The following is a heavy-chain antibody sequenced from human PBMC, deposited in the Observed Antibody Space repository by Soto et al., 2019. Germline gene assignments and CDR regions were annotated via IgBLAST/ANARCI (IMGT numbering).Heavy chain of an antibody. V-gene: IGHV4-39*01. CDR3: ASIRAAQYYYYYMDV. CDR2: IYYSGST. J-gene: IGHJ6*03. D-gene: IGHD6-13*01. CDR1: GGSISSSSYY. Sequence: SETLSLTCTVSGGSISSSSYYWGWIRQPPGKGLEWIGSIYYSGSTYYNPSLKSRVTISVDTSKNQFSLKLSSVTAADTAVYYCASIRAAQYYYYYMDVWGKGTTVTVSS.